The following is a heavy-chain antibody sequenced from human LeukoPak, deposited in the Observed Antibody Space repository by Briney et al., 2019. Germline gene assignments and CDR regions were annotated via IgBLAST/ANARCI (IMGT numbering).Heavy chain of an antibody. CDR3: ARDSGGSPFDI. Sequence: GGSLPLSRAASGFSLSGNGMHWVRQAPGKGLEWVAVIWADGRSKYYADSVKGRFTISRDNSENTLYLQMNSLRAEDTAVYYCARDSGGSPFDIWGEGTMDSVSS. CDR2: IWADGRSK. V-gene: IGHV3-33*01. D-gene: IGHD6-19*01. CDR1: GFSLSGNG. J-gene: IGHJ3*02.